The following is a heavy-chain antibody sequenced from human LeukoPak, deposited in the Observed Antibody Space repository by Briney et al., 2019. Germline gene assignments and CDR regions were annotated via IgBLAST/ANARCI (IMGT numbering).Heavy chain of an antibody. CDR1: GFTFSSYS. J-gene: IGHJ5*02. Sequence: GGSLRLSRAASGFTFSSYSINWVRQAPGKGLEWVSSIYSSGTYIYYADSVKGRFTISRDNAKNSLYLQMNSPRAEDTAVYYCARSRTGPNWFDPWGQGTLVTVSS. V-gene: IGHV3-21*01. D-gene: IGHD1-14*01. CDR2: IYSSGTYI. CDR3: ARSRTGPNWFDP.